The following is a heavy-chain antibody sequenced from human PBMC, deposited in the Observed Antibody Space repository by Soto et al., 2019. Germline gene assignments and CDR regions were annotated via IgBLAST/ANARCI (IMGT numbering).Heavy chain of an antibody. Sequence: QVQLVESGGGVVQPGTSLRLSCAASRFTFSSYAMDWVRQAPGKGLEWVAVISHDGSEKYYGDSVKGRFTISRDNPKNTVHLQMNSLRPEDTAVYYCARAAAYFYHYYYAMDVWGQGTAVTVSS. J-gene: IGHJ6*02. V-gene: IGHV3-30-3*01. CDR3: ARAAAYFYHYYYAMDV. CDR1: RFTFSSYA. D-gene: IGHD6-13*01. CDR2: ISHDGSEK.